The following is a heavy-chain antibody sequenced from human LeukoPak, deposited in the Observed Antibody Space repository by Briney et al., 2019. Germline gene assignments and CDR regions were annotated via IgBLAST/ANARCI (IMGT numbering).Heavy chain of an antibody. J-gene: IGHJ6*02. D-gene: IGHD3-22*01. V-gene: IGHV4-34*01. Sequence: SETLSLTCTVSGGSISSYYWSWIRQPPGKGLERIGEINHSGSTNYNPSLKSRVTISVDTSKNQFSLKLSSVTAADTAVYYCARALYYDSSGPLTMDVWGQGTTVTVSS. CDR2: INHSGST. CDR3: ARALYYDSSGPLTMDV. CDR1: GGSISSYY.